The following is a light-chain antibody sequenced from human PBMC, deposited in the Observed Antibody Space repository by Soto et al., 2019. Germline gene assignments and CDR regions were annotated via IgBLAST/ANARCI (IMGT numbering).Light chain of an antibody. J-gene: IGKJ3*01. CDR2: DAS. CDR1: QSVSSY. Sequence: EIVLTQSPATLSLSPGERATLSCRASQSVSSYLAWYQQKPGQAPRLLIYDASNRATGIPARFSGSGSGTEFTLTISSLQPDDFATYYCHHYNSYPGTFGPGTKVDIK. CDR3: HHYNSYPGT. V-gene: IGKV3-11*01.